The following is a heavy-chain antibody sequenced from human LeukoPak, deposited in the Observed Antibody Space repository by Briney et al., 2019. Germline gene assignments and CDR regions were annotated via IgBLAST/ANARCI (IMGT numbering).Heavy chain of an antibody. J-gene: IGHJ6*03. CDR2: IYTSGST. Sequence: TSETLSLTCTVSGGSISSYYWSWIRQPAGKGLEWIGRIYTSGSTNYNPSLKSRVTMSVDTSKNQFSLKLSSVTAADTAVYYCATAGAVTTFCYYYMDVWGKGTTVTVSS. CDR3: ATAGAVTTFCYYYMDV. V-gene: IGHV4-4*07. D-gene: IGHD4-17*01. CDR1: GGSISSYY.